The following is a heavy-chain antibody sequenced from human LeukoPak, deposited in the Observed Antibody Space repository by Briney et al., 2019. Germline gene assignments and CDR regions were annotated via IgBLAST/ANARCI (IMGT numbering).Heavy chain of an antibody. J-gene: IGHJ5*02. CDR2: INHSGST. CDR1: GGSFSGYY. D-gene: IGHD3-10*01. Sequence: PSETLSLTCAVYGGSFSGYYWSWIRQPPGKGLEWIGEINHSGSTNYNPSLKSRVTISVDRSKNQFSLQLSFVTAADTAVYYCARRSETPNRLDPWGQGTLVTVSS. V-gene: IGHV4-34*01. CDR3: ARRSETPNRLDP.